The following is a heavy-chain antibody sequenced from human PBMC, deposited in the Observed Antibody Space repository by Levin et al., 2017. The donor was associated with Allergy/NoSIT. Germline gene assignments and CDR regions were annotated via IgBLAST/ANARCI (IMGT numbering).Heavy chain of an antibody. Sequence: PGGSLRLSCAASGFTFSSYAMHWVRQAPGKGLEWVAVISYDGSNKYYADSVKGRFTISRDNSKNTLYLQMNSLRAEDTAVYSCARDSLAVAASPRSRMDVWGQGTTVTVSS. CDR3: ARDSLAVAASPRSRMDV. CDR2: ISYDGSNK. CDR1: GFTFSSYA. J-gene: IGHJ6*02. D-gene: IGHD6-19*01. V-gene: IGHV3-30-3*01.